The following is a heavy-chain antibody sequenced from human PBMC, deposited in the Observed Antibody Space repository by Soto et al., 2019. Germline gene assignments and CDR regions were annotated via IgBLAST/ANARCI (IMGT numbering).Heavy chain of an antibody. Sequence: ASETLSLTCTVSGDSIRPYYWTWIRQPPGKGLEWIGYVYYSRSVNYKSSLKSRVTMSVDTSKNQFSLRLNSVTAADTAVYYCARVTYDSFTAYSYYFDYWGQGTLVTVSS. V-gene: IGHV4-59*01. D-gene: IGHD3-9*01. CDR2: VYYSRSV. CDR3: ARVTYDSFTAYSYYFDY. J-gene: IGHJ4*02. CDR1: GDSIRPYY.